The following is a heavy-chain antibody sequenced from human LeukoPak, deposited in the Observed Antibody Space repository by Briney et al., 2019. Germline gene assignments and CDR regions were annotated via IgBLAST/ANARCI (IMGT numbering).Heavy chain of an antibody. CDR3: ARDYKTSPAGTGYFDY. V-gene: IGHV4-61*02. D-gene: IGHD6-19*01. CDR1: GGSISSGSYY. J-gene: IGHJ4*02. CDR2: IYTSGST. Sequence: SETLSLTCTVSGGSISSGSYYWSWLRQPAGKGLEWIGRIYTSGSTNYNPSLKSRVTISVDTSKSQFSLKLSSVTAADTAVYYCARDYKTSPAGTGYFDYWGQGTLVTVSS.